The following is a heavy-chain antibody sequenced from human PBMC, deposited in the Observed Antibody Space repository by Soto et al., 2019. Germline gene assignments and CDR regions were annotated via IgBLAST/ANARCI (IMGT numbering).Heavy chain of an antibody. Sequence: GGSLRLSCAVSGFTVSSYALNWVRQAPGKGLEWVSGISASTYYADSVKGRFTISRDTSKNTLYLQMNSLRAEDTAIYFCAIRMYSTRWYYLDYWGQGTLVTVSS. CDR2: ISAST. CDR1: GFTVSSYA. D-gene: IGHD6-13*01. CDR3: AIRMYSTRWYYLDY. J-gene: IGHJ4*02. V-gene: IGHV3-23*01.